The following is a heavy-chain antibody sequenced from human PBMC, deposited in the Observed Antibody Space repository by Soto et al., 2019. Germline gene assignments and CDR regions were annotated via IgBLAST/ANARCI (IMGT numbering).Heavy chain of an antibody. Sequence: QVQLVESGGGVVQPGRSLRLSCAASGFTFSSYAMHWVRQAPGKGLEWVAVISYDGSNKYYADSVKGRFTISRDNSKNTLYLQMNSLRAEDTAVYYCAREGVIVVVQAATRKYGMDVWGQGTTVTVSS. CDR2: ISYDGSNK. CDR1: GFTFSSYA. CDR3: AREGVIVVVQAATRKYGMDV. J-gene: IGHJ6*02. V-gene: IGHV3-30-3*01. D-gene: IGHD2-2*01.